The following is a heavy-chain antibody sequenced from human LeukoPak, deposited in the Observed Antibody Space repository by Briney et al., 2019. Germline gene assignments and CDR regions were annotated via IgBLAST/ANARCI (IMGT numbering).Heavy chain of an antibody. Sequence: GGSLRLSYAASGFTFSSYSMNWVRQAPGKGLEWVSSISSSSSYIYYADSVKGRFTISRDNAKNSLYLQMNSLRAEDTAVYYCAKDRCSNGVGCYYYYMDVWGKGTTVTISS. CDR1: GFTFSSYS. CDR2: ISSSSSYI. J-gene: IGHJ6*03. CDR3: AKDRCSNGVGCYYYYMDV. V-gene: IGHV3-21*01. D-gene: IGHD2-8*01.